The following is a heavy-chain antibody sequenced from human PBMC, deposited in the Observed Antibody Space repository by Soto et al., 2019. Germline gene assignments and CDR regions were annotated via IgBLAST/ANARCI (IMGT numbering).Heavy chain of an antibody. CDR1: GGSVSNGNYY. V-gene: IGHV4-61*01. J-gene: IGHJ5*02. CDR2: IYATGTT. Sequence: SETLSLTCTVFGGSVSNGNYYWSWIRQPPGKGLEWIGYIYATGTTNYNPSLKSRVMMSVDTSKEQFSLKLRSVTAADTAVYYCVRDGTKTLRDWFDPWGQGISVTSPQ. CDR3: VRDGTKTLRDWFDP. D-gene: IGHD1-1*01.